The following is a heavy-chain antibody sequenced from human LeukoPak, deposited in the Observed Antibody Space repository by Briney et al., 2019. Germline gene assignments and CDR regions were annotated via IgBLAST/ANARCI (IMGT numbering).Heavy chain of an antibody. CDR1: GGSFSGYY. CDR2: INHSGST. D-gene: IGHD3-22*01. V-gene: IGHV4-34*01. J-gene: IGHJ4*02. CDR3: AGLYYYDSSGYESHTKYYFDY. Sequence: SETLSLTCAVYGGSFSGYYWSWIRQPPGKGLEWIGEINHSGSTNYNPSLKSRVTISVDTSKNQFSLKLSSVTAADTAVYYCAGLYYYDSSGYESHTKYYFDYWGQGTLVTVSS.